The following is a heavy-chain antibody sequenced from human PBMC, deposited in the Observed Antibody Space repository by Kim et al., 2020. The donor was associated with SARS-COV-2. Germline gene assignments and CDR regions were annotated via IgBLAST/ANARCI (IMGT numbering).Heavy chain of an antibody. CDR1: GFTFSDYY. CDR2: ISSSSSYT. Sequence: GGSLRLSCAASGFTFSDYYMSWIRQAPGKGLEWVSYISSSSSYTNYADSVKGRFTISRDNAKNSLYLQMNSLRAEDTAVYYCARIITVTSQDAFDIWGQGTMVTVSS. V-gene: IGHV3-11*03. J-gene: IGHJ3*02. D-gene: IGHD4-17*01. CDR3: ARIITVTSQDAFDI.